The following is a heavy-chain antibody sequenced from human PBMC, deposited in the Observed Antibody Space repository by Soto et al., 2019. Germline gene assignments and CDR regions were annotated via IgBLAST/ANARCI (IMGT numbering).Heavy chain of an antibody. J-gene: IGHJ3*02. CDR2: IYYSATT. V-gene: IGHV4-59*01. Sequence: PSETLSLTCTVSGGSISSYYWSWIRQPPGKGLEWIGYIYYSATTNYNPSLKSRVTISVDTSKNQFSLKLSSVTAADTAVYYCAKNYGNAFDIWGQGAMVTVSS. CDR3: AKNYGNAFDI. D-gene: IGHD3-10*01. CDR1: GGSISSYY.